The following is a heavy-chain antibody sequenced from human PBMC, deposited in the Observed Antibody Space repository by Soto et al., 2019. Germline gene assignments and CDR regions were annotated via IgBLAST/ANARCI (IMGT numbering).Heavy chain of an antibody. CDR3: TTNHGDSGSLGY. Sequence: GGSLRLSCAASGFTFSNAYMNWVRQAPGKGLEWVGRIKSKPDGGTTDYTAPVKGRFTISSVESKNTLYLQMNSLKTEDTAVYFCTTNHGDSGSLGYWGLGSLVTVSS. CDR2: IKSKPDGGTT. V-gene: IGHV3-15*07. CDR1: GFTFSNAY. D-gene: IGHD3-10*01. J-gene: IGHJ4*02.